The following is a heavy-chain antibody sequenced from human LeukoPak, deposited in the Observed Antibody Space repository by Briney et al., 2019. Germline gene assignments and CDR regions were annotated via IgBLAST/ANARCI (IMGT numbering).Heavy chain of an antibody. CDR1: GGSISSYY. Sequence: PSETLSLTCTVSGGSISSYYWGWIRQPPGKGLEWIGYIYYSGSTDYNPSLKGRVTISVDTSKNQFSLKLSSVTAADTAVYYCARDPGSYYTTDYWGQGTLVTVSS. CDR3: ARDPGSYYTTDY. V-gene: IGHV4-59*01. J-gene: IGHJ4*02. D-gene: IGHD3-10*01. CDR2: IYYSGST.